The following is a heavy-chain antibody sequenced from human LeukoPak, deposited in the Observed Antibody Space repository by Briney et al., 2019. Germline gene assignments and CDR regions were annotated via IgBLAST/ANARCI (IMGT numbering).Heavy chain of an antibody. Sequence: SETLSLTCTVSSYSISSGYYWGWIRQPPGKGLEWIGSMYHSGSTYYKPSLKSRVTISLDMSKNQFSLKLRSVTAADTAVYYCARDTLNYFDYWGQGTLVTVSS. V-gene: IGHV4-38-2*02. CDR3: ARDTLNYFDY. CDR1: SYSISSGYY. J-gene: IGHJ4*02. CDR2: MYHSGST.